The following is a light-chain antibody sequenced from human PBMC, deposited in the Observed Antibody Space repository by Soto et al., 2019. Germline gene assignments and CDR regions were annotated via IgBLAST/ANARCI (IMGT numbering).Light chain of an antibody. V-gene: IGKV3-15*01. CDR1: ESFSTY. J-gene: IGKJ5*01. Sequence: EIVMTQSPATLSVSPGERATLSCRASESFSTYINWYQHKPGQAPRLLISGASTRATGTPARFSGSGSGSEFTLTISSLQSEDFAVYYCQQYNSWPPTFGQGTRLEI. CDR2: GAS. CDR3: QQYNSWPPT.